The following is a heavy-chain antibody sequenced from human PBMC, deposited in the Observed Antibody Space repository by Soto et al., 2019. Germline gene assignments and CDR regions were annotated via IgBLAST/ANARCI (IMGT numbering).Heavy chain of an antibody. CDR1: GYTFSSYG. CDR2: ISGYNGNI. V-gene: IGHV1-18*04. Sequence: QVQLVQSGAEVKKPGASVKVSCKASGYTFSSYGISWVQQAPEQGLEWMGRISGYNGNINYAQKFQGRVIMTTDTSTSTAYLELRSLRSDDTAVYYCARITILGLPWDSWGQGTLVTVSS. CDR3: ARITILGLPWDS. D-gene: IGHD3-3*01. J-gene: IGHJ4*02.